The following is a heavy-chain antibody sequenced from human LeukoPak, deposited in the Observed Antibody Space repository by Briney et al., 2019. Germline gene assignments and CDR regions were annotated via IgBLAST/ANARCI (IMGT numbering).Heavy chain of an antibody. CDR1: GFTFSSYG. D-gene: IGHD6-19*01. J-gene: IGHJ4*02. CDR2: IRGSGGST. Sequence: GGSLRLSCAASGFTFSSYGMNWVRQAPGKGLEWVSSIRGSGGSTYYADSVKGRFTISRDNSKNTLYLQMNSLRAEDTAVYYCAQDRLAVAGIFDYWGQGTLVTVSS. CDR3: AQDRLAVAGIFDY. V-gene: IGHV3-23*01.